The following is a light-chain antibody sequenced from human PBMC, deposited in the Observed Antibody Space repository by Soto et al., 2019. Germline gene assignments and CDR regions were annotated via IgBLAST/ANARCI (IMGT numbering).Light chain of an antibody. V-gene: IGLV2-8*01. CDR1: SDDVGVYNY. Sequence: QSALTQPPSASGSPGQSVTISCTGTSDDVGVYNYVSWYQQHPGKALKLMIYEVTKRPSGVPNRFSGSKSGNTASLTVSGLQAEDEADYYCSSYAGRNNWVFGGGTKVTVL. J-gene: IGLJ3*02. CDR3: SSYAGRNNWV. CDR2: EVT.